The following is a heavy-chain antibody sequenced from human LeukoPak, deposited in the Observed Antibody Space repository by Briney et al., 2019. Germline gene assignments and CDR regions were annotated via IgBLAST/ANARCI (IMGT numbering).Heavy chain of an antibody. V-gene: IGHV4-38-2*02. D-gene: IGHD4-17*01. CDR3: ARYTVTTIDY. CDR1: GFSISSNYY. CDR2: IYHSGTT. J-gene: IGHJ4*02. Sequence: SETLSLTCTVSGFSISSNYYWGWIRQSPGKGLECIGNIYHSGTTYYNPSLKSRVTISVDASKSQFSLKLSSVTAADTAVYYCARYTVTTIDYRGQGTLVTVSS.